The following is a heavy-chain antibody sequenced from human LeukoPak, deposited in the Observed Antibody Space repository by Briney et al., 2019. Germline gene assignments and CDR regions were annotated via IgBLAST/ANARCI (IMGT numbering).Heavy chain of an antibody. D-gene: IGHD6-6*01. Sequence: ASVKVSCKASGYTFTSYAMHWVRQAPGQRLEWMGWINAGNGNTKYSQKFQGRVTITRDTSASTAYMELSSLRSEDTAVYYCARSPRTAARGDWFDPWGQGTLVTVSS. CDR2: INAGNGNT. CDR3: ARSPRTAARGDWFDP. CDR1: GYTFTSYA. J-gene: IGHJ5*02. V-gene: IGHV1-3*01.